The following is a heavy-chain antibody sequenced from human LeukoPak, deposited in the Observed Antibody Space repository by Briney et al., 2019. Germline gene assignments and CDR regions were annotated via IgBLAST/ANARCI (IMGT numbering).Heavy chain of an antibody. CDR3: ARQGRFGAPNYYYYGMDV. CDR1: GYTFTSYG. V-gene: IGHV1-18*01. J-gene: IGHJ6*02. CDR2: ISAYNGNT. Sequence: ASVTVSCKSSGYTFTSYGFSWVRQAPGQGLKWMGLISAYNGNTNYAQELQGRVTMTTDTYTSTAYMELRSLRSDDTAVYYCARQGRFGAPNYYYYGMDVWGQGTTVTVSS. D-gene: IGHD3-10*01.